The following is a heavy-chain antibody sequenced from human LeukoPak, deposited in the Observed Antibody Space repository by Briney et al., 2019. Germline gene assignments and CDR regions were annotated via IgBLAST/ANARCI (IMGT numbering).Heavy chain of an antibody. CDR3: ASCDTAMASWY. Sequence: SETLSLTCTVSGGSISSYYWSWIRQPPGKGLEWIGYIYYSGSTNYNPSLKSRVTISVDTSKNQFSLKLSSVTAADTAVYYCASCDTAMASWYWGQGTLVTVSS. CDR2: IYYSGST. V-gene: IGHV4-59*12. J-gene: IGHJ4*02. CDR1: GGSISSYY. D-gene: IGHD5-18*01.